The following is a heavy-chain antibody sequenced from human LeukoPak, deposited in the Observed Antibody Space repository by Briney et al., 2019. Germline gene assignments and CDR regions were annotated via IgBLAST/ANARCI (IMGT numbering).Heavy chain of an antibody. CDR1: GGSISSSSYY. CDR3: ARRRGSGWWAYFDY. J-gene: IGHJ4*02. V-gene: IGHV4-39*07. D-gene: IGHD6-19*01. CDR2: IYYSGST. Sequence: SETLSLTCTVSGGSISSSSYYWGWIRQPPGKGLEWIGSIYYSGSTYYNPSLKSRVTISVDTSKNQFSLKLSSVTAADTAVYYCARRRGSGWWAYFDYWGQGTLVTVSS.